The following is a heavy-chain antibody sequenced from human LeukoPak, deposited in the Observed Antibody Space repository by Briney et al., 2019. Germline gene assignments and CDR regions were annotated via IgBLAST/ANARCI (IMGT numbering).Heavy chain of an antibody. CDR3: ARVAVGKGYPFDY. J-gene: IGHJ4*02. Sequence: ASVKVSCKASGGTFSSYAISWVRQAPGQGLEWMGAIISNSGTPNYAQKFQGRVTITADKSTNTVYMELSSLKSDDTAVYYCARVAVGKGYPFDYWGQGTLVTVSS. V-gene: IGHV1-69*06. CDR2: IISNSGTP. D-gene: IGHD5-18*01. CDR1: GGTFSSYA.